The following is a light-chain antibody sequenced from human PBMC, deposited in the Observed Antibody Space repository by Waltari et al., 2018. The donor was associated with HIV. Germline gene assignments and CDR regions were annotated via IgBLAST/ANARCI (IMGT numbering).Light chain of an antibody. CDR2: DVN. V-gene: IGLV2-8*01. J-gene: IGLJ2*01. CDR1: SSYIGYFNY. Sequence: QSALTQPPSASGSPGQSVTVSCTGTSSYIGYFNYLSWYQQHPGKAPKLLIYDVNKRPSGVPDRFSASKSGATASLTVSGLLAEDEADYYCAAYAGNNIVIFGGGTKVTV. CDR3: AAYAGNNIVI.